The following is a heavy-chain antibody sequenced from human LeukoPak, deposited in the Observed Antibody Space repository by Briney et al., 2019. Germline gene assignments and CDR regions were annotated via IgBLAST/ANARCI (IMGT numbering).Heavy chain of an antibody. CDR2: VYVSGST. CDR3: ARRRGGSSLFDY. J-gene: IGHJ4*02. CDR1: HDSISNYY. Sequence: SETLSLTCTVSHDSISNYYWSWIRQPPGKGLEWIGYVYVSGSTKYNPSLKSRVAISLDTSKNQFALKLSSVTAADTAIYYCARRRGGSSLFDYWGQGTLVTVSS. V-gene: IGHV4-59*08. D-gene: IGHD3-10*01.